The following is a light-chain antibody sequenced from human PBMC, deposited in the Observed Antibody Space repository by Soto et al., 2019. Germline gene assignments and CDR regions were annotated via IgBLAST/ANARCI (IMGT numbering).Light chain of an antibody. CDR3: QQYDNYPLT. J-gene: IGKJ4*01. CDR2: DAS. CDR1: QSVRSW. Sequence: DIQMTQSPSTLSAAVGDRVTITCRASQSVRSWLAWYQQKPGRAPKFLIYDASSLESGVPSRFSGSGSGTEFTLTISNLQPADFETYYCQQYDNYPLTFGLATKLDIX. V-gene: IGKV1-5*01.